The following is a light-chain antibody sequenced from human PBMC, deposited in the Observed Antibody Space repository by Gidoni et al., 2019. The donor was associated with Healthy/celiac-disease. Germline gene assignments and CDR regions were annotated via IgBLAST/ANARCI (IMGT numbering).Light chain of an antibody. CDR1: SLRSYY. V-gene: IGLV3-19*01. CDR2: GKN. Sequence: SSELTQDPAVSVALGQTVRITCQGDSLRSYYASWYQQKPGQAPVLVIYGKNNRPSGIPDRFSGSSSGNTASLTITGAKAEDEADYYCNSRDSSGNLWVFGGGTKLTVL. CDR3: NSRDSSGNLWV. J-gene: IGLJ3*02.